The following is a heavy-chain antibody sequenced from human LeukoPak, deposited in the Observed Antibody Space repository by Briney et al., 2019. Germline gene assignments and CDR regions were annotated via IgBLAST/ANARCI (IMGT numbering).Heavy chain of an antibody. Sequence: SETLSLTCTVSGGSINNYYWSWVRQPPGEGLEWIAYIFYNGGTNYNPSLKTRVTISVDTSKNQFSLRLNSVSAADTAVYYCARDIRVLYNWNPGWFDPWGQGTLVTVSS. CDR2: IFYNGGT. J-gene: IGHJ5*02. V-gene: IGHV4-59*12. CDR3: ARDIRVLYNWNPGWFDP. CDR1: GGSINNYY. D-gene: IGHD1-20*01.